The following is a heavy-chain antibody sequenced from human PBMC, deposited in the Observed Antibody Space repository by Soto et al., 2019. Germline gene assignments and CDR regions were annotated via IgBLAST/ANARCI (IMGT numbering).Heavy chain of an antibody. CDR3: AESSFELWASGDP. CDR1: GFSFSSYA. CDR2: ISARGGSL. V-gene: IGHV3-23*01. D-gene: IGHD3-16*01. Sequence: EVQLLESGGGLVQPGGSLRLACTASGFSFSSYAMVWVRQAPGKGLEWVSVISARGGSLYFADSVKGRFTISRDNSKKVLSPEMNNPEAGDTATYFRAESSFELWASGDPWGQGTLVLLSP. J-gene: IGHJ5*02.